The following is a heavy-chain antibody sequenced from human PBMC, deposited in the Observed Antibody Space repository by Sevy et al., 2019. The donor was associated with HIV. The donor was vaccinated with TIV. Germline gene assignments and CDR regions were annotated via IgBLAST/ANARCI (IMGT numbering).Heavy chain of an antibody. D-gene: IGHD3-10*01. CDR2: ISWDAKKT. Sequence: GGSLRLSCAASGFTFDDYTMHWVRQVPGKGLEWVFLISWDAKKTDYADSVEGRFTVSRDNRKNSLYLQMNSLRSEDTALYFCAKDIPGYSGFDHWGQGTLVTVSS. CDR1: GFTFDDYT. CDR3: AKDIPGYSGFDH. J-gene: IGHJ4*02. V-gene: IGHV3-43*01.